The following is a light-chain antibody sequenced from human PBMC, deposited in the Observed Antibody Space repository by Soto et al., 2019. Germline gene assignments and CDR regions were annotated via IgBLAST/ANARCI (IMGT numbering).Light chain of an antibody. J-gene: IGLJ2*01. CDR1: SSNIGAGYD. Sequence: VLTQPPSVSGAPGQRVTISCTGSSSNIGAGYDVHWYQQLPGTAPKLLIYGNSNRPSGVPDRFSGSKSGTSASLAITGLQAEDEADYYCQSYDSSLTGLVFGGGTKVTVL. CDR2: GNS. V-gene: IGLV1-40*01. CDR3: QSYDSSLTGLV.